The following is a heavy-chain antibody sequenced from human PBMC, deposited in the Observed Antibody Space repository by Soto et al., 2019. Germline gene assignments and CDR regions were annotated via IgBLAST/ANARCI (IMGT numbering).Heavy chain of an antibody. CDR2: IYPTDSDT. D-gene: IGHD1-20*01. CDR1: GYTFSHYW. V-gene: IGHV5-51*01. Sequence: GESLKISCQASGYTFSHYWIGWVRQTPGKGLEWMGVIYPTDSDTRYSPSFQGQVTISVDKSLSTAHLQWSNLKASDTAIYYCARLITGTAGNAFGFWGQGTVVTVSS. CDR3: ARLITGTAGNAFGF. J-gene: IGHJ3*01.